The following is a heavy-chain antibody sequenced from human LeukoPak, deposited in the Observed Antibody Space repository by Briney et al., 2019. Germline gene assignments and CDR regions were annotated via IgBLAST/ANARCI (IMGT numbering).Heavy chain of an antibody. CDR2: IKQDGSEQ. CDR1: GFTFSSYW. J-gene: IGHJ4*02. D-gene: IGHD6-19*01. CDR3: ARNSGWSVDY. V-gene: IGHV3-7*01. Sequence: QPGGSLRLSCAASGFTFSSYWMSWVRQTPGKGLEWVANIKQDGSEQYYVDSMKGRFTVSRDNAKNSLSLQMNSLRADDTAVYYCARNSGWSVDYWGQGALVTVSS.